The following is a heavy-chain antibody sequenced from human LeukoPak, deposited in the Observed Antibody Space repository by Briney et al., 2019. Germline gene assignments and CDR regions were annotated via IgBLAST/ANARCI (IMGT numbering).Heavy chain of an antibody. D-gene: IGHD3-22*01. Sequence: GGSLRLSCAASGFTFSSYAMHWVRQAPGKGLEWVAVISYDGSNKYYADSVRGRFTISRDNSKNTLYLHMNSLRAEDTAVYYCARPPPYYYDSSGYYREYYFDFWGQGTLVTVSS. CDR3: ARPPPYYYDSSGYYREYYFDF. J-gene: IGHJ4*02. CDR2: ISYDGSNK. CDR1: GFTFSSYA. V-gene: IGHV3-30-3*01.